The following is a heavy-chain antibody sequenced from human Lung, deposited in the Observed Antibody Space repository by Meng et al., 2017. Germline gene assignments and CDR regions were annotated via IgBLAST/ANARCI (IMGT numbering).Heavy chain of an antibody. J-gene: IGHJ4*02. Sequence: QVQLVQSGVEVKKPGSSVKVACTTAGGTFSTHTFSLVRQAPGQGLEWMGGLIAVFDKTKAAPRFQDRVTFTADESTSTAYMELISLTFDDTAVYFCARGRRNEPLFDYWGQGTLVTVSS. CDR2: LIAVFDKT. V-gene: IGHV1-69*13. CDR3: ARGRRNEPLFDY. D-gene: IGHD1-14*01. CDR1: GGTFSTHT.